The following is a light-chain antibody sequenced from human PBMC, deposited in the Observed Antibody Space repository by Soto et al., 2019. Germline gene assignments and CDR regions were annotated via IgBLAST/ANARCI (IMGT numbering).Light chain of an antibody. CDR3: QQYGSSPFT. Sequence: EIVLTQSPGTLSLAAGERATLSCRASQSVSSNYLAWYQQKPGQAPRLLIYGASSRANGIPDRFSGSGSGTDFTLTISRLEPEDFAVYYCQQYGSSPFTFGPGTKVDIK. V-gene: IGKV3-20*01. CDR2: GAS. J-gene: IGKJ3*01. CDR1: QSVSSNY.